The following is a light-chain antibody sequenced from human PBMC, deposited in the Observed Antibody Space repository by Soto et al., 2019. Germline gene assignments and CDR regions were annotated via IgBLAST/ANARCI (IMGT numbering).Light chain of an antibody. CDR3: LQDYNYPWT. CDR1: QGIRND. J-gene: IGKJ1*01. V-gene: IGKV1-6*01. CDR2: AAS. Sequence: AIPMTQSPSSLSASVGDRVTITCRASQGIRNDLAWYQQKPGTAPKLLIYAASTLQTGVPSRFRGSGSGTDVTLTISSLQPEDFATYYCLQDYNYPWTFGQGTKVEIK.